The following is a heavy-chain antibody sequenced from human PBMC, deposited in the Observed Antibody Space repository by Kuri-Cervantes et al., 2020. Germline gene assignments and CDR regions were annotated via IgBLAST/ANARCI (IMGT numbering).Heavy chain of an antibody. Sequence: ASVKVSCKASGYTFTSYDINWVRQATGQGLEWMGWMNPNSGNTGYAQKFQGRVTITADKSTSTAYMELSSLRSEDTAVYYCAREAPTMYSSSWYGSGGIGGFQHWGQGTLVTVSS. CDR1: GYTFTSYD. V-gene: IGHV1-8*01. CDR2: MNPNSGNT. CDR3: AREAPTMYSSSWYGSGGIGGFQH. J-gene: IGHJ1*01. D-gene: IGHD6-13*01.